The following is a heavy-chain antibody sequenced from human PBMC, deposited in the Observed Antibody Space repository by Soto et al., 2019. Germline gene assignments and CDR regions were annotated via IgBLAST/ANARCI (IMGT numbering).Heavy chain of an antibody. J-gene: IGHJ4*02. Sequence: SQTRSLTCVIYGDSVSTHTTAWNWIRQSRSRGLEWLGGTFYRPDWYTEYADSVKSRIVVSADTSKNQFSMHLNSVTPEDTAVYYCARGKRDYYALDYWGQGILVTVSS. V-gene: IGHV6-1*01. CDR2: TFYRPDWYT. CDR3: ARGKRDYYALDY. CDR1: GDSVSTHTTA. D-gene: IGHD3-10*01.